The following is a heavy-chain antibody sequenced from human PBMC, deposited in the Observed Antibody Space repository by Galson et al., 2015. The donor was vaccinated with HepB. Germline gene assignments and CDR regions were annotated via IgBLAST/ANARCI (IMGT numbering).Heavy chain of an antibody. V-gene: IGHV1-3*01. Sequence: SEKVSCKASGYTFTSYAMHWVRQAPGQRLEWMGWINAGNGNTKYSQKFQGRVTITRDTSASTAYMELSSLRSEDTAVYYCARDGEKSDYGDWYHFDYWGQGTLVTVSS. CDR1: GYTFTSYA. CDR2: INAGNGNT. D-gene: IGHD4-17*01. J-gene: IGHJ4*02. CDR3: ARDGEKSDYGDWYHFDY.